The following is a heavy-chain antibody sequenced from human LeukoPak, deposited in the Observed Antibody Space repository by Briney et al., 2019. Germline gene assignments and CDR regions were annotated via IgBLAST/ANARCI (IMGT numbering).Heavy chain of an antibody. CDR3: ARVGTYGSGSYLSWLDY. CDR2: YYYSGST. D-gene: IGHD3-10*01. V-gene: IGHV4-59*01. J-gene: IGHJ4*02. CDR1: GVSPSRFY. Sequence: KPSGNPAPTRPFPGVSPSRFYWGWVRQPPRKGLGWIGDYYYSGSTNYNPSLKSRVTISVDTSKNQFSLKLSSVTAADTAVYYCARVGTYGSGSYLSWLDYWGQGTLVTVSS.